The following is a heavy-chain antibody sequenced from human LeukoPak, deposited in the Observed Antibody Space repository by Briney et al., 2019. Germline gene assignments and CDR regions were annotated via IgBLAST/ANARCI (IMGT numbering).Heavy chain of an antibody. J-gene: IGHJ4*02. V-gene: IGHV3-30-3*01. CDR1: GFTFRNYV. CDR3: AREGYYGSGSPPSLYFDY. Sequence: GGSLRLSCAASGFTFRNYVIHWVRQAPGKGLEWVAVTSSDLNVKFYADSVKGRFTISRDNSRSTLYLQMNSLRPEDTAIYYCAREGYYGSGSPPSLYFDYWGQGTLVTVSS. CDR2: TSSDLNVK. D-gene: IGHD3-10*01.